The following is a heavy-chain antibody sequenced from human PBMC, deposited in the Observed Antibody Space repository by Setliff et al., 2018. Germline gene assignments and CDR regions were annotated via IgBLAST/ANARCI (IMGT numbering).Heavy chain of an antibody. CDR2: IKEDGSEE. Sequence: GGSLRLSCVASGFSFSNYYMSWVRQAPGKGLEWVANIKEDGSEEYYVDSVKGRFTISRDTAKNSVFLQMNSLRADDTAVYYCARDWIQPYFALSFDSWGQLPWSPSPQ. D-gene: IGHD5-18*01. V-gene: IGHV3-7*03. J-gene: IGHJ4*01. CDR1: GFSFSNYY. CDR3: ARDWIQPYFALSFDS.